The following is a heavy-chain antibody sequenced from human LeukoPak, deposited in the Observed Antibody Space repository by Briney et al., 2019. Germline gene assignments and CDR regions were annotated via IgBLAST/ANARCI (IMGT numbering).Heavy chain of an antibody. Sequence: GGSLRLSCAASGFTVSSNYMSWVRQAPGKGLEWVSVIYSGGSTYYADSVKGRFTNSRDNSKNTLYLQMNSLRAEDTAVYYCAREILTTSSRFYYYGMDVWGQGTTVTVSS. CDR3: AREILTTSSRFYYYGMDV. D-gene: IGHD4/OR15-4a*01. V-gene: IGHV3-66*01. J-gene: IGHJ6*02. CDR2: IYSGGST. CDR1: GFTVSSNY.